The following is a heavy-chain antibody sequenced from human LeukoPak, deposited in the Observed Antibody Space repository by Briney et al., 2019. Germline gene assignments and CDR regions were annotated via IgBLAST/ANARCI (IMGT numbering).Heavy chain of an antibody. Sequence: PSETLSLTCTVSGGSISSGGYFWSWIRQHPGKGLEWIAHIYHAGSTHDNPSLRGRVAISLDTSANQFSLRLSSVTAADTAVYFCARATHYSASTGGPYMDVWGQGTTLTVSS. V-gene: IGHV4-31*03. CDR1: GGSISSGGYF. CDR2: IYHAGST. J-gene: IGHJ6*03. D-gene: IGHD3-22*01. CDR3: ARATHYSASTGGPYMDV.